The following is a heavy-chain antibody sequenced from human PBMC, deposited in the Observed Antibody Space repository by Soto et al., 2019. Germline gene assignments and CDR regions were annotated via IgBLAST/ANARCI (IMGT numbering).Heavy chain of an antibody. CDR2: IDPIFGTT. CDR3: ARGGYNYGPEDS. V-gene: IGHV1-69*06. J-gene: IGHJ4*02. D-gene: IGHD5-18*01. Sequence: QVHMVQSGAEVKKPGSSVKVSCKAPKDVLTSGSISWVRPSPGHGLEWMGGIDPIFGTTDYAQNFQGRLTLTADKTTNTFFMELTSLKSEDSAFYFCARGGYNYGPEDSWGQGTLVTVSS. CDR1: KDVLTSGS.